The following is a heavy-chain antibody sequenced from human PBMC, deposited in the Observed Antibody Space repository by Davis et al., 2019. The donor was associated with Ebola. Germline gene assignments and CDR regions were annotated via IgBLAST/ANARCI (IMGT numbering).Heavy chain of an antibody. V-gene: IGHV4-39*01. J-gene: IGHJ4*02. CDR1: GGSISSGGYY. D-gene: IGHD1-7*01. Sequence: SETLSLTCTVSGGSISSGGYYWSWIRQPPGKGLEWIGEINHSGSTNYNPSLKSRVTISVDTSKNQFSLKLSSVTAADTAVYYCARHSNYARLDYWGQGTLVTVSS. CDR2: INHSGST. CDR3: ARHSNYARLDY.